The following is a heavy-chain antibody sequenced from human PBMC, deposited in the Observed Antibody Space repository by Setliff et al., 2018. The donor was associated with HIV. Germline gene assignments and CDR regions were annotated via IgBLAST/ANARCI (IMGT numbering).Heavy chain of an antibody. Sequence: KVSCKASGGTFSSFAISWVRQAPGQGLEWMGGIIPIFGTANYARKFQGRVTITTDESTTTAYMELRSLRSEDTAVYYCARETYYGSGSYLPTEYYYYYMDVWGKGTTVTVSS. CDR3: ARETYYGSGSYLPTEYYYYYMDV. CDR1: GGTFSSFA. CDR2: IIPIFGTA. D-gene: IGHD3-10*01. V-gene: IGHV1-69*05. J-gene: IGHJ6*03.